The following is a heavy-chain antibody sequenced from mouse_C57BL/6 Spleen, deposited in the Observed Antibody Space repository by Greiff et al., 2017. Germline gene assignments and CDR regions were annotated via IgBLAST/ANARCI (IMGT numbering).Heavy chain of an antibody. V-gene: IGHV5-16*01. J-gene: IGHJ2*01. D-gene: IGHD3-2*02. Sequence: EVMLVESEGGLVQPGSSMKLSCTASGFTFSDYYMAWVRQVPEKGLEWVANINYDGSSTYYLDSLKSRFIISRDNAKNILYQQMSSLKSEDTATYYCARDMDSSGLYDYWGQGTTLTVSS. CDR3: ARDMDSSGLYDY. CDR1: GFTFSDYY. CDR2: INYDGSST.